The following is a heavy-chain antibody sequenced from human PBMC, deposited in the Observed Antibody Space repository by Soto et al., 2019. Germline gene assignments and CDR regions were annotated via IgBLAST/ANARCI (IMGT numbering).Heavy chain of an antibody. CDR2: ISYDGSNK. CDR1: GFTFSSYG. V-gene: IGHV3-30*18. Sequence: GGSLRLSCAASGFTFSSYGMHWVRQAPGKGLEWVAVISYDGSNKYYADSVKGRFTISRDNSKNTLYLQMNSLRAEDTAVYYCAKVSPSYGSGSYGHFDYWGQGTLVTVSS. D-gene: IGHD3-10*01. CDR3: AKVSPSYGSGSYGHFDY. J-gene: IGHJ4*02.